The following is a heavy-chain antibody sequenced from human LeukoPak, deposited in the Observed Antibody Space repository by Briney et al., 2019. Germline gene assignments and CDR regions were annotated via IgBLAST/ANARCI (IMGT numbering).Heavy chain of an antibody. D-gene: IGHD6-19*01. Sequence: PSQTLSLTCTVSGGSISSGGYYWSWIRQHPGKGLEWIGYIYYSGSTYYNPSLKSRVTISVDTSKNQFSLKLSSVTAADTAVYYCASGIEVSQRYYYYMDVWGKGTTVTVSS. CDR2: IYYSGST. J-gene: IGHJ6*03. CDR1: GGSISSGGYY. CDR3: ASGIEVSQRYYYYMDV. V-gene: IGHV4-31*03.